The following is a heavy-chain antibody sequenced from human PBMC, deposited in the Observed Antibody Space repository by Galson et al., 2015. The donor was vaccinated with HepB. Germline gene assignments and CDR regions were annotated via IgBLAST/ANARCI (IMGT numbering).Heavy chain of an antibody. D-gene: IGHD3-9*01. V-gene: IGHV3-7*01. J-gene: IGHJ6*02. CDR3: ARQEGYDIYYYYCGMDV. CDR1: GFPYSSYW. Sequence: SLRLSCPASGFPYSSYWMSWVRQAPGKGLEWVANIRQDGSEKYYVESVKGRFTVSRDNAKNSLYLQMNSLRAEDTAVYYCARQEGYDIYYYYCGMDVWGQGTTVTVSS. CDR2: IRQDGSEK.